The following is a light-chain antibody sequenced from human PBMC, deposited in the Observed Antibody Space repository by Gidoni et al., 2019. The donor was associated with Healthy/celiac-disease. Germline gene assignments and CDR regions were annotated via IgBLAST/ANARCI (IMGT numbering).Light chain of an antibody. J-gene: IGKJ3*01. CDR1: QSVSSY. V-gene: IGKV3-11*01. CDR3: QQRSNRFT. CDR2: DAS. Sequence: EIVLTQSPATLSLSPGERATLSCRASQSVSSYFAWYQQKPGQAPRLLIDDASNRATGIPDRFSGRGSGTDFTLTISSLEPEDFAVYYCQQRSNRFTFGPGTKVDIK.